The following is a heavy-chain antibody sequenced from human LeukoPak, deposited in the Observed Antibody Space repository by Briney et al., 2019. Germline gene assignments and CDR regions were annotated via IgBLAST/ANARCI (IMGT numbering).Heavy chain of an antibody. J-gene: IGHJ5*02. CDR2: IYYSGST. CDR3: ARQSGSYRMYNWFDP. CDR1: GGSISSSSYY. Sequence: SETLSLTCTVSGGSISSSSYYWGWIRQPPGKGLEWIGSIYYSGSTNYNPSLKSRVTISVDTSKNQFSLKLSSVTAADTAVYYCARQSGSYRMYNWFDPWGQGTLVTVSS. D-gene: IGHD1-26*01. V-gene: IGHV4-39*01.